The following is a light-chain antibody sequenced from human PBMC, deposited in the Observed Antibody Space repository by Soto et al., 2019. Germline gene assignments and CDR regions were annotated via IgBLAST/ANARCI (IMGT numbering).Light chain of an antibody. CDR2: GAS. Sequence: IVLTQSPAIVALSPGDRATLSCRASQTVSSAYLAWYQHKPGQAPRLLIHGASSRVAAVPDRFSGSGSGTDFTLTIAKLEPEDFAVYYCQQYQSLTFGGGTKVEIK. CDR3: QQYQSLT. J-gene: IGKJ4*01. CDR1: QTVSSAY. V-gene: IGKV3-20*01.